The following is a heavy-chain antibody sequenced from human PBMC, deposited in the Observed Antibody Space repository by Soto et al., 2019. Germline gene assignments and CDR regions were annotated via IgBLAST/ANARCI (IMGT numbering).Heavy chain of an antibody. V-gene: IGHV3-7*01. J-gene: IGHJ4*02. D-gene: IGHD3-9*01. CDR1: GFTFSSYW. CDR3: ARVGVAYYDILTGYYSTPYYFDY. Sequence: EVQLVESGGGLVQPGGSLRLSCAASGFTFSSYWMSWVRQAPGKGLEWVANIKQDGSEKYYVDSVKGRFTISRDNAKNSRYLQMNSLRAEDTAVYYCARVGVAYYDILTGYYSTPYYFDYWGQGTLVTVSS. CDR2: IKQDGSEK.